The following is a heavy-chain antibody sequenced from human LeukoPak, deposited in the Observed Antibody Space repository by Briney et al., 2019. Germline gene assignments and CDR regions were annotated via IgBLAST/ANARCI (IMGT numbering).Heavy chain of an antibody. D-gene: IGHD3-16*02. CDR3: ARGPISSLAFDY. J-gene: IGHJ4*02. V-gene: IGHV3-66*01. CDR2: IYSGGGA. CDR1: AFTVSSNH. Sequence: GGSLRLSRAASAFTVSSNHMSWVRQAPGKGLEWVSLIYSGGGAYYADSVKGRFTISRDNSKNTLYLQMNSLKSEATAVYYCARGPISSLAFDYWGQGTLVTVSS.